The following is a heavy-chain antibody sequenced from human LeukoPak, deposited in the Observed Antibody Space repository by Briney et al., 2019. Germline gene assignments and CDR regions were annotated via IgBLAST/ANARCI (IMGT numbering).Heavy chain of an antibody. J-gene: IGHJ4*02. CDR3: AAREMAVSYDFDY. Sequence: SAKDSCKASGFTFTSSAMQCVRQARRQRVERIGWIVVGSGNTNYAQKFQERVTIDRDMSTSTVYMELSSLRSEDTAVYYCAAREMAVSYDFDYWGQGTLVTVSS. D-gene: IGHD5-24*01. CDR2: IVVGSGNT. CDR1: GFTFTSSA. V-gene: IGHV1-58*02.